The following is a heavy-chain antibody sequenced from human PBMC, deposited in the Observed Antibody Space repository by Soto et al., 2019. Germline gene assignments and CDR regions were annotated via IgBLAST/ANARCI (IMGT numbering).Heavy chain of an antibody. J-gene: IGHJ5*02. CDR2: IYYSGST. Sequence: SETLSLTCTVSGGSISGYYWSWIRQPPGKGLEWIGYIYYSGSTNYNPSLKSRVTISVDTSKNQFSLKLSSVTAADTAVYYCARDPIGYGGWFDPWGQGTLVTVS. V-gene: IGHV4-59*01. D-gene: IGHD5-12*01. CDR1: GGSISGYY. CDR3: ARDPIGYGGWFDP.